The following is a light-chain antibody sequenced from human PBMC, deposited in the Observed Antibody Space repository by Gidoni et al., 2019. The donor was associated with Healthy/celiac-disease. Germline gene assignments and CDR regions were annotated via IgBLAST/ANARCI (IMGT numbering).Light chain of an antibody. Sequence: AIQMTQSPSSLSASVGDRVTITCRASQGIRNDLGWYQQKPGKAPKLLIYVASSLQSGVPSRFSGSGSGTDFTLTISSLQPEDFATYYCLQDYNYPWTFXQXTKVEIK. CDR1: QGIRND. CDR3: LQDYNYPWT. V-gene: IGKV1-6*01. J-gene: IGKJ1*01. CDR2: VAS.